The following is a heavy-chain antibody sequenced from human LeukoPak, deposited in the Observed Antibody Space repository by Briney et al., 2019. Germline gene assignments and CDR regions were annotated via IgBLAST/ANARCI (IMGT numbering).Heavy chain of an antibody. CDR1: GGSISNSYFY. V-gene: IGHV4-39*01. D-gene: IGHD3/OR15-3a*01. CDR3: ARRKYDFRSGYSDLDY. Sequence: PSETLSLXCTVSGGSISNSYFYWAWIRQPPGKGLEWIGSIYYSGNTYYNPSLKSRVTISVDTSMNQFSLNMRSVTAADTAVYYCARRKYDFRSGYSDLDYWGQGALVTVSS. CDR2: IYYSGNT. J-gene: IGHJ4*02.